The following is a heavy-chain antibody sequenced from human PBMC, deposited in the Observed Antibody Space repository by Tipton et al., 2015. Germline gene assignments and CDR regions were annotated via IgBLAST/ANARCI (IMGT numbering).Heavy chain of an antibody. CDR2: IYYSGIA. D-gene: IGHD3-3*01. J-gene: IGHJ5*02. V-gene: IGHV4-59*01. CDR3: ARILEWQTARFDP. Sequence: TLSLTCTVSGDSMNAYYWSWIRQPPGKGLEWIGYIYYSGIATYNPSLKSRVTISIDTSKNHFSLNLTSVTAAGTAVYYCARILEWQTARFDPWGQGTLVTVSS. CDR1: GDSMNAYY.